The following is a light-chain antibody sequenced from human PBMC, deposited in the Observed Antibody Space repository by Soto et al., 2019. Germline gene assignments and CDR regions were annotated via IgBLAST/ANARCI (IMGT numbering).Light chain of an antibody. CDR1: QIVSSY. CDR2: GAS. Sequence: VLTQSPATLSLSPGERATLSCRASQIVSSYLAWYQQKPGQAPRLLIYGASRRATGIPDRFSGSGSGTDFTLTISRLEPEDFAVYYCQQYGSSPPPFGQGTKVDIK. CDR3: QQYGSSPPP. J-gene: IGKJ1*01. V-gene: IGKV3-20*01.